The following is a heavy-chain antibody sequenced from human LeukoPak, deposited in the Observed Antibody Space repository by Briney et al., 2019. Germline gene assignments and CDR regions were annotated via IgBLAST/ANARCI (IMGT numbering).Heavy chain of an antibody. D-gene: IGHD3-16*02. Sequence: GGSLRLSCAASGFTFSSYAMSWVRQAPGKGLEWVSVIYSGGSTYYADSVKGRFTTSRDNSKNTLYLQMNSLRAEDTAVYYCARDIALGYWGQGTLVTVSS. CDR3: ARDIALGY. J-gene: IGHJ4*02. CDR2: IYSGGST. V-gene: IGHV3-53*01. CDR1: GFTFSSYA.